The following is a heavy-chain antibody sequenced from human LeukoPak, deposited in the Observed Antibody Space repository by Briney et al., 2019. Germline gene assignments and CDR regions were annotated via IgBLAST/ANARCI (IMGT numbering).Heavy chain of an antibody. V-gene: IGHV1-3*01. CDR3: ARDPRSSAADPLNYYYYYGMDV. CDR2: INAGNGNT. J-gene: IGHJ6*02. CDR1: GYTFTSYA. Sequence: GASVKVSCKASGYTFTSYAMHWVRQAPGQRLEWMGWINAGNGNTKYSQKFQGRVTITRDTSASTAYMELSSLRSEDTAVYYCARDPRSSAADPLNYYYYYGMDVWGQGTAVTVSS. D-gene: IGHD6-13*01.